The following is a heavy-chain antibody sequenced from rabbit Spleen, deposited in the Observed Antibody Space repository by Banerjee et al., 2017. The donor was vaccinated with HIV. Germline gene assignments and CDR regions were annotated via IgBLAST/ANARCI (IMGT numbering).Heavy chain of an antibody. Sequence: QEQLVESGGDLVQPEGSLTLTCTASGFSFSSGYYMCWVRQAPGKGLEWIACIDAGSSGFTYFANWARGRFTISKTSSTTVTLQMTSLTVADTATYFCARETSSGWGVVSFYFNLWGQGTLVTVS. J-gene: IGHJ4*01. V-gene: IGHV1S45*01. CDR3: ARETSSGWGVVSFYFNL. D-gene: IGHD4-1*01. CDR2: IDAGSSGFT. CDR1: GFSFSSGYY.